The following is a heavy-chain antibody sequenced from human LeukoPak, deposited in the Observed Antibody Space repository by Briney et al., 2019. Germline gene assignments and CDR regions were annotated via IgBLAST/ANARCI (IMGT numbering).Heavy chain of an antibody. J-gene: IGHJ4*02. V-gene: IGHV3-30*02. Sequence: GESLRLSCAASGFTFRNYAMYWVRQAPGKGLEWVAFTNYDGSDRCYADSVKGRFTVSRDNPKNTLYLQMNSLRTEDTAVYYCAKDLPDRYSLEYWGQGTMVTVP. CDR3: AKDLPDRYSLEY. D-gene: IGHD2-15*01. CDR1: GFTFRNYA. CDR2: TNYDGSDR.